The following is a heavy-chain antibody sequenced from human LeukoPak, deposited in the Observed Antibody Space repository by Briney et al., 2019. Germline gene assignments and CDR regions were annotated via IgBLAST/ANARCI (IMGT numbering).Heavy chain of an antibody. D-gene: IGHD3/OR15-3a*01. CDR1: GGSISSYY. CDR3: ARGDWSLYYFDY. Sequence: SETLSLTCTVSGGSISSYYWSWIRQPPGKGLEWIGYIHYSGSTNYNPSLKSRVTISVDTSKNQFSLKLSSVTAADTAMYYCARGDWSLYYFDYWGQGTLVTVSS. J-gene: IGHJ4*02. V-gene: IGHV4-59*01. CDR2: IHYSGST.